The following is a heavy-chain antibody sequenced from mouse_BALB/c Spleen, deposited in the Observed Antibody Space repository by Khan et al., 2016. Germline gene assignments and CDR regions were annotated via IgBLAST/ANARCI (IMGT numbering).Heavy chain of an antibody. CDR1: GYTFTNYG. V-gene: IGHV9-3-1*01. CDR2: INTYTGEP. D-gene: IGHD2-2*01. Sequence: QIQLVQSGPELKKPGETVKISCKASGYTFTNYGMNWVKQAPGKDLKWMGWINTYTGEPTYADDFKGRFAFSLETSASTAYLQLNNLSNEDTATXFCASSSRSRPGAMDYWSQGTSVTGSS. CDR3: ASSSRSRPGAMDY. J-gene: IGHJ4*01.